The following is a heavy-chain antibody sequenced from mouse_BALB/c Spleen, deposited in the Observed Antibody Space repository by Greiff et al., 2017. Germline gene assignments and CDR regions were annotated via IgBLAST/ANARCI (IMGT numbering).Heavy chain of an antibody. CDR2: ISSGSSTI. CDR3: ARSNWAYYFDY. J-gene: IGHJ2*01. CDR1: GFTFSSFG. Sequence: DVMLVESGGGLVQPGGSRKLSCAASGFTFSSFGMHWVRQAPEKGLEWVAYISSGSSTIYYADTVKGRFTISRDNPKNTLFLQMTSLRSEDTAMYYCARSNWAYYFDYWGQGTTLTGSS. D-gene: IGHD4-1*01. V-gene: IGHV5-17*02.